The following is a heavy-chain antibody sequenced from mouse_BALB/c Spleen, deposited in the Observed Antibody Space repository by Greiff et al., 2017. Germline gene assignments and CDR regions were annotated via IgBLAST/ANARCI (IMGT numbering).Heavy chain of an antibody. J-gene: IGHJ1*01. V-gene: IGHV5-6-3*01. CDR3: ARDPYGSSPYWYFDV. Sequence: EVMLVESGGGLVKPGGSLKLSCAASGFTFSSYGMSWVRQTPDKRLELVATINSNGGSTYYPDSVKGRFTISRDNAKNTLYLQMSSLKSEDTAMYYCARDPYGSSPYWYFDVWGAGTTVTVSS. CDR2: INSNGGST. D-gene: IGHD1-1*01. CDR1: GFTFSSYG.